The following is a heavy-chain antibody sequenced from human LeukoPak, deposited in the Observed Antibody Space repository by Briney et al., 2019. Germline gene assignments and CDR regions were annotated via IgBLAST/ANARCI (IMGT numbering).Heavy chain of an antibody. D-gene: IGHD5-24*01. CDR2: ISWNSGSI. V-gene: IGHV3-9*01. Sequence: GGSLRLSCAASGFTFDDYAMHWVRQAPGKGLEGVSGISWNSGSIVYADSVKGRFTISRDNAKNSLYLQMNSLRAEDTALYYCAKIVEMATRVGAFDIWGQGTMVTVSS. CDR1: GFTFDDYA. CDR3: AKIVEMATRVGAFDI. J-gene: IGHJ3*02.